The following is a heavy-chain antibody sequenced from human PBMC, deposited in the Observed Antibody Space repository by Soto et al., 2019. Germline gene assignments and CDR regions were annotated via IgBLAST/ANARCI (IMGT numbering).Heavy chain of an antibody. V-gene: IGHV1-18*01. CDR2: INTNKGNT. Sequence: GPEVKEPGASVKVSCKTSGYTFTTFGITWVRQAPGQGLEWMGWINTNKGNTDYAQKFQGRVTMTTDTSTSTAYMELRSLRSDDTAVYYCATRSPAFDFWGQGTLVTVSS. CDR3: ATRSPAFDF. J-gene: IGHJ4*02. CDR1: GYTFTTFG.